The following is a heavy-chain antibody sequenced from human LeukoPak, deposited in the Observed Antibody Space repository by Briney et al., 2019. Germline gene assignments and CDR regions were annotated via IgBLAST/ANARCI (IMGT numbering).Heavy chain of an antibody. Sequence: GASVTVSCKASGYTFTSNYIHWVRQAPGQGLEWMGIINPSGGSTSYAQKFQGRVTMTRDMSTSTAYMELSSLRSEDTAVYYCARGLLRWTHDHWGQGTLVAVSS. CDR1: GYTFTSNY. D-gene: IGHD2-21*01. J-gene: IGHJ4*02. V-gene: IGHV1-46*01. CDR2: INPSGGST. CDR3: ARGLLRWTHDH.